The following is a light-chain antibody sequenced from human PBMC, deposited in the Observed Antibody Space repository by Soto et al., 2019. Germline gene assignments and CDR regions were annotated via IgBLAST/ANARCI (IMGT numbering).Light chain of an antibody. CDR3: SSYASSNTLV. CDR1: SSDVGGYDY. Sequence: QSVLTQPASVSGSPGQSITISCTGASSDVGGYDYVSWYQQYPGKAPKLMIYYVSDRPSGVSDRFSGSKSSNTASLTISGLQAEDESDYYCSSYASSNTLVFGTGTKVT. J-gene: IGLJ1*01. V-gene: IGLV2-14*01. CDR2: YVS.